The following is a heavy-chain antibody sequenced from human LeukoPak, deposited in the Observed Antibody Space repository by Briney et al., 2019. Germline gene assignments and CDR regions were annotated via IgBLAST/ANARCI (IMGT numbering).Heavy chain of an antibody. CDR2: IVVGSGNT. CDR3: AADLPGEIVVVKGNY. J-gene: IGHJ4*02. V-gene: IGHV1-58*01. CDR1: GFTFTSSA. Sequence: VASVKVSCKASGFTFTSSAVQWVRQARGQRLEWIGWIVVGSGNTNYAQKFQERVTITRDMSTSTAYMELSSLRSEDTAVYYCAADLPGEIVVVKGNYWGQGTLVTVSS. D-gene: IGHD3-22*01.